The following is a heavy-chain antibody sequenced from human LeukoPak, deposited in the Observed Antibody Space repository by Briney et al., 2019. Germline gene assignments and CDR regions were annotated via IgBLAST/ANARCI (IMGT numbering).Heavy chain of an antibody. CDR2: IHYIGSS. CDR1: GGSISSYY. D-gene: IGHD2-8*01. V-gene: IGHV4-59*03. CDR3: ALAPNSNWFDF. Sequence: PSETLSLTCTVSGGSISSYYWSWIRQSPGKGLEWIGNIHYIGSSGYNPSLKSRGTISIDTSRRQFFLKLNSVTAADTAVYFCALAPNSNWFDFWGPGTLVTVSS. J-gene: IGHJ5*01.